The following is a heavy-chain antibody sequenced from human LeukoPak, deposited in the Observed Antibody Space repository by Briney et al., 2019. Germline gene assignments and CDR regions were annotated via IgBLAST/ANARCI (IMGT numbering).Heavy chain of an antibody. Sequence: SETLSLTCAVYGGSFSGYSWSWIRQPPGQGLEWIGEINHSGSINHSGSTNYNPSLKSRVTISVDTSRNQFSLKLSSVTAADTAMYYRARGVRYCSSTSCREYFQYWGQGTLVPVSS. J-gene: IGHJ1*01. D-gene: IGHD2-2*01. CDR1: GGSFSGYS. CDR2: INHSGSINHSGST. V-gene: IGHV4-34*01. CDR3: ARGVRYCSSTSCREYFQY.